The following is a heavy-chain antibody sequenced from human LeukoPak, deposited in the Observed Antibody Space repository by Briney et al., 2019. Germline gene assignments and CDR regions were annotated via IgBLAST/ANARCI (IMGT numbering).Heavy chain of an antibody. V-gene: IGHV4-30-4*01. CDR1: GVSIRSGDYY. CDR2: IYYSGIT. D-gene: IGHD3-22*01. CDR3: ARGPQRYYYDSSGYYFIDY. Sequence: SPTLSLTCTVSGVSIRSGDYYWSCIRQPPGKGLVWIGYIYYSGITYYNPSLKSRVTISVHTSKNQFSLKLSSVTAADTAVYYCARGPQRYYYDSSGYYFIDYWGQGTLVTVSS. J-gene: IGHJ4*02.